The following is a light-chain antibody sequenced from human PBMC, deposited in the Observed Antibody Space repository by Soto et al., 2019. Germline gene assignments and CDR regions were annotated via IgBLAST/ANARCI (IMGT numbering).Light chain of an antibody. V-gene: IGLV3-1*01. J-gene: IGLJ2*01. CDR2: QDS. CDR3: QAWDSSPL. CDR1: KLGDKY. Sequence: SYELTQPPSVSVSPGQTASITCSGDKLGDKYACWYQQKPCQSPVLVIYQDSKRPSGIPERFSGSNSGNTATLTISGTQAMDEADYYCQAWDSSPLFGGGTKLTVL.